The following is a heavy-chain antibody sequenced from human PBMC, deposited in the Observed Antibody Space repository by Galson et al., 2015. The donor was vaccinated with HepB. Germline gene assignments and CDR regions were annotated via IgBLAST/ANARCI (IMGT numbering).Heavy chain of an antibody. V-gene: IGHV1-69*13. CDR3: ASIGSGSYLSRIDYYYGMDV. D-gene: IGHD3-10*01. Sequence: SVKVSCKASGGTFSSYAISWVRQAPGQGLEWMGGIIPIFGTANYAQKFQGRVTITADESTSTAYMELSSLRSEDTAVYYCASIGSGSYLSRIDYYYGMDVWGQGTTVTVSS. CDR2: IIPIFGTA. J-gene: IGHJ6*02. CDR1: GGTFSSYA.